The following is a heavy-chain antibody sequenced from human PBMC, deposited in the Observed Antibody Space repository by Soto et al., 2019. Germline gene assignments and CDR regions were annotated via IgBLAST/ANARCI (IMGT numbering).Heavy chain of an antibody. CDR3: ARGGDSSGYYPQFDY. CDR1: GFTVSSNY. Sequence: LRLSCAASGFTVSSNYMSWVRQAPGKGLEWVSVIYSGGSTYYADSVKGRFTISRDNSKNTLYLQMNSLRAEDTAVYYCARGGDSSGYYPQFDYWGQGTLVTVSS. J-gene: IGHJ4*02. D-gene: IGHD3-22*01. CDR2: IYSGGST. V-gene: IGHV3-66*01.